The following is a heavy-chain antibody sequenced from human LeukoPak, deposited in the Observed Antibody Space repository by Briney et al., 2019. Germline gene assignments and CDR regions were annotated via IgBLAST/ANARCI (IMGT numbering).Heavy chain of an antibody. Sequence: SVKVSCKASGGTFSSYAISWVRQAPGQGLEWIGRIIPILGIANYAQKFQGRVTITADKSTSTAYMELSSLRSEDTAVYYCARDQGHIVVVVAAYFDYWGQGTLVTVSS. D-gene: IGHD2-15*01. CDR2: IIPILGIA. CDR1: GGTFSSYA. CDR3: ARDQGHIVVVVAAYFDY. V-gene: IGHV1-69*04. J-gene: IGHJ4*02.